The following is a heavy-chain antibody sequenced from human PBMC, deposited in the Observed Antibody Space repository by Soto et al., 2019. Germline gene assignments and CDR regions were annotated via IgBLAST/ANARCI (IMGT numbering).Heavy chain of an antibody. D-gene: IGHD3-9*01. CDR2: IWYDGSNK. J-gene: IGHJ6*02. CDR3: ARPHYDILTGYYSDDYYYGMDV. Sequence: QVQLVESGGGVVQPGRSLRLSCAASGLTFSSYGMHWVRQAPGKGLERVAVIWYDGSNKYYTDSVKGRFTISRDNSKNTLYLQMNSLRAEDTAVNYCARPHYDILTGYYSDDYYYGMDVWGQGTTVTVSS. CDR1: GLTFSSYG. V-gene: IGHV3-33*01.